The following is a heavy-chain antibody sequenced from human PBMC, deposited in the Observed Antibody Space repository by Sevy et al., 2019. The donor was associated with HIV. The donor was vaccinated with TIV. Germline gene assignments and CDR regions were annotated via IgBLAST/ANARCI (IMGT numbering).Heavy chain of an antibody. J-gene: IGHJ3*02. D-gene: IGHD3-22*01. CDR3: ARLSVYYYDSSGYYTTGNAFDI. V-gene: IGHV3-53*01. Sequence: GGSLRLSCAASGFTVSNRYMSWVRQAPGKGLEWVSIIYSGVTTSYADSVRGRFTISRDNSKNTLSLQMNSLRAEDTAVYYCARLSVYYYDSSGYYTTGNAFDIWGQGTMVTVSS. CDR1: GFTVSNRY. CDR2: IYSGVTT.